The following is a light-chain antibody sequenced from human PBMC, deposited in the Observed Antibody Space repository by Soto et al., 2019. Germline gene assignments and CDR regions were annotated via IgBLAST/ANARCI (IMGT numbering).Light chain of an antibody. CDR3: QQYGSSPYT. Sequence: EIVLTQSPATLSLSPGERATLSCRASQSVSSYLAWYQQKPGQPPRLLIYDASKRATGIPARFSGSGSGTDFTLTISRLEPEDFAVYYCQQYGSSPYTFGQGTKVDIK. CDR1: QSVSSY. J-gene: IGKJ2*01. CDR2: DAS. V-gene: IGKV3-20*01.